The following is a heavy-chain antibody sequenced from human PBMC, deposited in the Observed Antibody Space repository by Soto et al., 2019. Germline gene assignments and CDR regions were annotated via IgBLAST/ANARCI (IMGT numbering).Heavy chain of an antibody. CDR1: GFTFRLYA. J-gene: IGHJ6*02. D-gene: IGHD2-2*01. V-gene: IGHV3-30-3*01. CDR2: ISYDGSNK. CDR3: ARDDTIVVPAARSLGVFFFLFGRLRYCILF. Sequence: GGSLRHSCGASGFTFRLYAKLWVRQAPGKGLEWGAVISYDGSNKYNAASEKGRLTTSRDNPKNTLYLQMNSLRAEDTAVYYCARDDTIVVPAARSLGVFFFLFGRLRYCILFWCQGITVTGSS.